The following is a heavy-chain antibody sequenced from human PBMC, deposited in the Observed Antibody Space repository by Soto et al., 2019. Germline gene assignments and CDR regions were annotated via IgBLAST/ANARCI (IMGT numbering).Heavy chain of an antibody. CDR1: GFTFSLYS. V-gene: IGHV3-23*01. J-gene: IGHJ4*02. CDR2: ISSSGGTT. D-gene: IGHD2-21*01. Sequence: EVQLLESGGALVHPGGSLRLSCATSGFTFSLYSMNWVRQAPGKGLEWVSGISSSGGTTYYADSVKGRFTVSRDNSEKTLHLQMNSLGVEDTAVYYCAKDHRNRDIAILGSWGQGTLVTVSS. CDR3: AKDHRNRDIAILGS.